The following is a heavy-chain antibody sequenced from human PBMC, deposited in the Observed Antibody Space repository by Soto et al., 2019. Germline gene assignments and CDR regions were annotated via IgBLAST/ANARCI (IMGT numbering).Heavy chain of an antibody. Sequence: QVQLVQSGAEVKKPGSSVKVSCKASGGTFSSYAISWVRQAPGQGLEWMGGIIPIFGTANYAQKFQGRVTITADESTSKAYMELSSLRSEDTAVYYCARGIVVVTAIPGRNWFDPWGQGTLVTVSS. V-gene: IGHV1-69*12. J-gene: IGHJ5*02. CDR1: GGTFSSYA. D-gene: IGHD2-21*02. CDR2: IIPIFGTA. CDR3: ARGIVVVTAIPGRNWFDP.